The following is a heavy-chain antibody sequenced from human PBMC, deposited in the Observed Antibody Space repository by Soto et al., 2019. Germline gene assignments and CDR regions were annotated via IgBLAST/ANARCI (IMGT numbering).Heavy chain of an antibody. CDR2: IYSSGNT. Sequence: ETLSLTCSVSGSTISGYYWSWIRQPAGKGLEWIGRIYSSGNTKYNPSLQSRVTLSLDTYNNQFSLTLTYVTAADTSVIFCSRGQRFSGGFDLWGQGTAFPVSS. CDR1: GSTISGYY. CDR3: SRGQRFSGGFDL. J-gene: IGHJ5*02. D-gene: IGHD3-3*01. V-gene: IGHV4-4*07.